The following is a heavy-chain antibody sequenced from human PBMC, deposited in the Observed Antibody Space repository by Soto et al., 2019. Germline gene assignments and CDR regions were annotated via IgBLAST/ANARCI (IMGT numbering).Heavy chain of an antibody. CDR2: ITDDGSGT. J-gene: IGHJ4*02. CDR3: ARDQTVTGPTTFDY. CDR1: GFTFSRYW. V-gene: IGHV3-74*01. D-gene: IGHD6-19*01. Sequence: GGSLRLSCASSGFTFSRYWMHWVRQAPGKGLEFVSRITDDGSGTTYADSVKGRFTISRDNAKNTLYLQMNSLRVDDTAVYFCARDQTVTGPTTFDYCGQGTLVTVS.